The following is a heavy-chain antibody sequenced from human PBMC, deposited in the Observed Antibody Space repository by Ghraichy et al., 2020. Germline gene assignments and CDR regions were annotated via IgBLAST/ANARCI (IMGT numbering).Heavy chain of an antibody. J-gene: IGHJ6*02. D-gene: IGHD6-13*01. Sequence: GGSLRLSCAASGFTFSSYAMHWVRQAPGKGLEWVAVISYDGSNKYYADSVKGRFTISRDNSKNTLYLQMNSLRAEDTAVYYCARGEYGNSWFSYYYYGMDVWGQGTTVTVSS. CDR3: ARGEYGNSWFSYYYYGMDV. V-gene: IGHV3-30-3*01. CDR2: ISYDGSNK. CDR1: GFTFSSYA.